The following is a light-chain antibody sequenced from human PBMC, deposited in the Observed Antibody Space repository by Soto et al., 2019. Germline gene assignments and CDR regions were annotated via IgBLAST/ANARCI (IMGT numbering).Light chain of an antibody. CDR3: QSYDNSLSGSYV. CDR2: GKN. CDR1: SSNIGAGHD. Sequence: QSVLTQPPSVSGAPGQRVTISCTGSSSNIGAGHDVHWYLQLPGTAPKLLIYGKNNRPSGVPDRFSVSKSGTSASLAITGLQAEDEADYYCQSYDNSLSGSYVFGTGTKVTVL. V-gene: IGLV1-40*01. J-gene: IGLJ1*01.